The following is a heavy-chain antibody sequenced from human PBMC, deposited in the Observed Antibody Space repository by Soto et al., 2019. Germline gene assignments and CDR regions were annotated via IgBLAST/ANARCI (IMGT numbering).Heavy chain of an antibody. J-gene: IGHJ4*02. V-gene: IGHV3-23*01. D-gene: IGHD4-17*01. CDR2: ISGSGGST. Sequence: GGSLRLSCAASGFTFCIYAMSWVRQAPGKGLEWVSAISGSGGSTYYADSVKGRFTISRDNSKNTLYLQMNSLRAEDTAVYYCVKDVAVTTYYWGQGTLVTVSS. CDR1: GFTFCIYA. CDR3: VKDVAVTTYY.